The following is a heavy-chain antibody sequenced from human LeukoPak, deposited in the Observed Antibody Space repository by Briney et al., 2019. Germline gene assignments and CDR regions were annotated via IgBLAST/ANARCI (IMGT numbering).Heavy chain of an antibody. CDR1: GYTFTSYA. CDR2: ISADNGNT. V-gene: IGHV1-18*01. CDR3: ARESSSSGKGDWFDP. D-gene: IGHD6-13*01. Sequence: ASVKVSCKASGYTFTSYAISWVRQAPGQGLEWMGWISADNGNTDYAQRFQGRVTMTTDTSTSTAYMELRSLRSDDTAVYYCARESSSSGKGDWFDPWGQGTLVTVSS. J-gene: IGHJ5*02.